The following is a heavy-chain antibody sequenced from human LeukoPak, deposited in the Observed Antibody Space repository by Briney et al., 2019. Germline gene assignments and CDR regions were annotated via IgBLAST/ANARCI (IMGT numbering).Heavy chain of an antibody. J-gene: IGHJ4*02. CDR3: AKDQSGSYTWDY. D-gene: IGHD1-26*01. CDR1: GFTFSSYG. CDR2: ISYDGSNK. V-gene: IGHV3-30*18. Sequence: PGRSLRLSCAASGFTFSSYGMHWVRQAPGKGLEWVAVISYDGSNKYYADSVKGRFTISRDNSKNTLYLQMNSLRAEDTAVYYCAKDQSGSYTWDYWGQGTLVTVSS.